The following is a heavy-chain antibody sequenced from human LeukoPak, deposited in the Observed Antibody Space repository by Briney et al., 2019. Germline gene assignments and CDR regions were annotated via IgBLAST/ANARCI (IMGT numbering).Heavy chain of an antibody. D-gene: IGHD6-13*01. Sequence: SETLSLTYTVSGGSISSGDYYWSWIRQPPGKGLEWIGYIYYSGSTYYNPSLKSRVTISVDTSKNQFSLKLSSVTAADTAVYYCHAAAGTGLDYWGQGTLVTVSS. CDR2: IYYSGST. V-gene: IGHV4-30-4*01. J-gene: IGHJ4*02. CDR1: GGSISSGDYY. CDR3: HAAAGTGLDY.